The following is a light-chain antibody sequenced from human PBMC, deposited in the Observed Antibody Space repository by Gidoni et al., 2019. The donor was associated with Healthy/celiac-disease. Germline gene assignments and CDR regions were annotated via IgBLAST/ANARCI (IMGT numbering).Light chain of an antibody. V-gene: IGKV1-33*01. CDR3: QHYDNLPYT. Sequence: DIQMTKSPSSLSASVGDRVTIPCQASMDISNYLNWYQQKPGKAPKLLIYDASDLETGVPSRVSGSGSETDFTFSISSLQPEDIATYYCQHYDNLPYTFGQGTKLEIK. CDR2: DAS. CDR1: MDISNY. J-gene: IGKJ2*01.